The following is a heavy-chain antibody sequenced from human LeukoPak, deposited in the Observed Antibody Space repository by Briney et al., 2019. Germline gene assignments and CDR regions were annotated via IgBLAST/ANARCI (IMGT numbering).Heavy chain of an antibody. CDR3: ARDPIRQLWFGELPQFDP. V-gene: IGHV1-2*02. D-gene: IGHD3-10*01. CDR1: GYTFTGYY. Sequence: ASVKVSCKASGYTFTGYYMHWVRQAPGQGLEWMGWINPNSGGTNYAQKFQGRVTMTRDTSISTAYMELSRLGSDDTAVYYCARDPIRQLWFGELPQFDPWGQGTLVTVSS. CDR2: INPNSGGT. J-gene: IGHJ5*02.